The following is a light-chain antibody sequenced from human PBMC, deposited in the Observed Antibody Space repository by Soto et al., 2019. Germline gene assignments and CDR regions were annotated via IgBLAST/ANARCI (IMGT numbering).Light chain of an antibody. CDR1: QSISSW. CDR3: QQYNSYPST. J-gene: IGKJ1*01. CDR2: KAS. Sequence: DIEMTQSPSTLSTSVGDRVTMTCRASQSISSWLAWYQQKPGKAPKLLIYKASSLESRVPSRFSGSGSGTEFTLTISSLQPDDFATYYCQQYNSYPSTFGQGTKVEIK. V-gene: IGKV1-5*03.